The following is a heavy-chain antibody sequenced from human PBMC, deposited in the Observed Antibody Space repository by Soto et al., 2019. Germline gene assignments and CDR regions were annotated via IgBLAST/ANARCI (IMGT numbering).Heavy chain of an antibody. CDR3: ARLGSGYGDLHWYFDL. V-gene: IGHV1-69*01. D-gene: IGHD3-10*01. CDR2: IIPIFGTA. Sequence: QVQQVQSGAEVKKPGSSVKVSCKASGGTFSSYAISWVRQAPGQGLEWMGGIIPIFGTANYAQKFQGRVTITADESTSTAYMELSSLRSEDTAVYYCARLGSGYGDLHWYFDLWGRGTLVTVSS. CDR1: GGTFSSYA. J-gene: IGHJ2*01.